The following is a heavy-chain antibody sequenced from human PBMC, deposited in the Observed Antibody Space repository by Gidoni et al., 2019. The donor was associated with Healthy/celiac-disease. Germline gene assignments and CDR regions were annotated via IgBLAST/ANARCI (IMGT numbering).Heavy chain of an antibody. V-gene: IGHV4-34*01. CDR3: ATRPPAPDYYYYGMDV. J-gene: IGHJ6*02. CDR2: INHSGST. Sequence: QVQLQQWGAGLLKPSETLSLTCAVYGGSFSGYYWSWLRQPPGKGLEWIGEINHSGSTNYNPSLKSRVTISVDTSKNQFSLKLSSVTAADTAVYYCATRPPAPDYYYYGMDVWGQGTTVTVSS. CDR1: GGSFSGYY.